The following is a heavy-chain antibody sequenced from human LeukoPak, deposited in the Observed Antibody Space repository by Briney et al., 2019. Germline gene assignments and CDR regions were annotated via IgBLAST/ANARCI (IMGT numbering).Heavy chain of an antibody. CDR2: ISSSSSYI. CDR3: ARVVYDSSGYYPSFDY. Sequence: SGGSLRLSCAASGFTFSSYSMNWVRQAPGKGLEWVSSISSSSSYIYYADSVKGRFTISRDNAKNSLYLQMNSLRAEDTAVYYCARVVYDSSGYYPSFDYWGQGTLVTVSS. J-gene: IGHJ4*02. D-gene: IGHD3-22*01. V-gene: IGHV3-21*01. CDR1: GFTFSSYS.